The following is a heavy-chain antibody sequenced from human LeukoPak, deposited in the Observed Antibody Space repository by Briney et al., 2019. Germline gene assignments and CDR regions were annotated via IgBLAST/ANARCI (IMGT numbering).Heavy chain of an antibody. D-gene: IGHD6-6*01. CDR2: IYYSGST. J-gene: IGHJ6*03. CDR3: AREQTAYSRSYYYYYYYMDV. V-gene: IGHV4-30-4*07. Sequence: TLSLTCAVSGGSISSGGYSWSWIRQPPGKGLEWIGYIYYSGSTYYNPSLKSRVTISVDTSKNQFSLKLSSVTAADTAVYYCAREQTAYSRSYYYYYYYMDVWGKGTTVTVSS. CDR1: GGSISSGGYS.